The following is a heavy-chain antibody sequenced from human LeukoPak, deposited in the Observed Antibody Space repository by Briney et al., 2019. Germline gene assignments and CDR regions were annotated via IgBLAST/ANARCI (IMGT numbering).Heavy chain of an antibody. D-gene: IGHD5-12*01. V-gene: IGHV3-23*01. CDR1: GFTFSSYA. CDR2: ISGSGGST. CDR3: AKATGQVATIEIDY. Sequence: GGSLRLSCAASGFTFSSYAMSWVRQAPGKGLEWVSAISGSGGSTYYADSVKGWFTISRDNSKNTLYLQMNSLRAEDTAVYYCAKATGQVATIEIDYWGQGTLVTVSS. J-gene: IGHJ4*02.